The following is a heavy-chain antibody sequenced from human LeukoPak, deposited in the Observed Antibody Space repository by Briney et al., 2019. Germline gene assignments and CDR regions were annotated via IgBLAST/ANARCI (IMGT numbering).Heavy chain of an antibody. CDR3: ASSPAYCGGDCYSAHAFDI. CDR2: IYHSGST. CDR1: GGSFSGYY. V-gene: IGHV4-34*01. J-gene: IGHJ3*02. Sequence: PSETLSLTCAVYGGSFSGYYWSWIRQPPGKGLEWIGEIYHSGSTNHNPSLKSRVTISVDKSENQFSLKLSSVTAADTAVYYCASSPAYCGGDCYSAHAFDIWGQGTMVTVSS. D-gene: IGHD2-21*02.